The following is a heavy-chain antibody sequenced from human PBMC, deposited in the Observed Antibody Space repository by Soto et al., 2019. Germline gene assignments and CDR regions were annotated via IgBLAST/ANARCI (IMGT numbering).Heavy chain of an antibody. Sequence: SVKVSCKASGGTFSSYAISWVRQAPGQGLEWMGGIIPIFGTANYAQKFQGRVTITADESTSTAYMELSSLRSEDPAFYYCARPLYSIYHYYGMDVWGQGTMVTVSS. CDR2: IIPIFGTA. CDR1: GGTFSSYA. J-gene: IGHJ6*02. D-gene: IGHD4-4*01. CDR3: ARPLYSIYHYYGMDV. V-gene: IGHV1-69*13.